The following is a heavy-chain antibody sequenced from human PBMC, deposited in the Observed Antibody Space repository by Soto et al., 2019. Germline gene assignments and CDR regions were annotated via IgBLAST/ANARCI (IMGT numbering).Heavy chain of an antibody. CDR1: GGSISSGDYY. Sequence: QVQLQESGPGLVKPSQTLSLTCTVSGGSISSGDYYWSWIRQPPGKGMEWIGYIYYSGSTYYNPSLHSRVTVSVDTSHNQFSLQPSSVTAAHTAVYYCARVGNNEDYGDYLIHYWGQGTLVTGSS. CDR2: IYYSGST. D-gene: IGHD4-17*01. J-gene: IGHJ4*02. V-gene: IGHV4-30-4*01. CDR3: ARVGNNEDYGDYLIHY.